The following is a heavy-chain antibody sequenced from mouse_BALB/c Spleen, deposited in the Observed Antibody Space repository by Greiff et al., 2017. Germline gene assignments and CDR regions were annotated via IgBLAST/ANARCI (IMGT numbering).Heavy chain of an antibody. D-gene: IGHD1-1*01. V-gene: IGHV7-3*02. CDR3: ARDGSAMDY. Sequence: EVMLVESGGGLVQPGGSLRLSCATSGFTFTDYYMSWVSQTPGQALEWLGFIRNKANGYTTEYSASVKGRFTISRDNSQSILYLQMHTLRAEDSSTYYCARDGSAMDYGGQGTSVTVSS. CDR1: GFTFTDYY. CDR2: IRNKANGYTT. J-gene: IGHJ4*01.